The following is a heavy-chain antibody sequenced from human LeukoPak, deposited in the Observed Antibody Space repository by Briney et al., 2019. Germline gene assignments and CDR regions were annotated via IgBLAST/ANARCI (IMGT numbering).Heavy chain of an antibody. CDR2: IYYSGST. CDR1: GGSISSYY. Sequence: PSETLSLTCTVSGGSISSYYWSWIRQPPGKGLEWIGYIYYSGSTNYNPSLKSRVTISVDTSKNQFSLKLSSVTAADTAVYYCARGFKSSGGGDWFDPWGQGTLVTVSS. CDR3: ARGFKSSGGGDWFDP. J-gene: IGHJ5*02. D-gene: IGHD6-25*01. V-gene: IGHV4-59*01.